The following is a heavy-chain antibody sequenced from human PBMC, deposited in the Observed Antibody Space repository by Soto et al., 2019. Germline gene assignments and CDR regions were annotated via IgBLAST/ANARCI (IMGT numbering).Heavy chain of an antibody. J-gene: IGHJ4*02. CDR2: ISYDGSNK. V-gene: IGHV3-30*18. CDR1: GFTFSSYG. CDR3: AKSPSYPVHFDY. Sequence: QVQLVESGGGVVQPGRSLRLSCAASGFTFSSYGMHWVRQAPGKGLEWVAVISYDGSNKYYADSVKGRFTISRDNSKNTLYRQMNSLRAEDTAVYYCAKSPSYPVHFDYWGQGTLVTVSS. D-gene: IGHD1-26*01.